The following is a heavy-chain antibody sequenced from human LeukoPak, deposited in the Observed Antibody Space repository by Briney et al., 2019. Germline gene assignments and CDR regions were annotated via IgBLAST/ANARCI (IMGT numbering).Heavy chain of an antibody. CDR2: IKQDESEK. CDR1: GFTFSSYW. Sequence: GGSLGLSCAASGFTFSSYWMSWVRQAPGKGLEWVANIKQDESEKYHVDSVKGRFTISRDNAKNSLYLQMNSLRAEDTAVYYCARVVVVTSYFFDYWGQGTLVTVSS. CDR3: ARVVVVTSYFFDY. J-gene: IGHJ4*02. V-gene: IGHV3-7*01. D-gene: IGHD2-15*01.